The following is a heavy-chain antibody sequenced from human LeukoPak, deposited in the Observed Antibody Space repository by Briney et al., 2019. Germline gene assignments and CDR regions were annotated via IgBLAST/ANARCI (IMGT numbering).Heavy chain of an antibody. Sequence: GGSLRLSCAASGFTFSSYSMNWVRQAPGKGLEWVSSISDTGASTYYADSVKGRLTISRDNSKNTVYLQMNSLRAEDTAVYYCATSPPTGITVSYFDSWGQGTLVTVSS. D-gene: IGHD4-17*01. CDR3: ATSPPTGITVSYFDS. J-gene: IGHJ4*02. V-gene: IGHV3-23*01. CDR1: GFTFSSYS. CDR2: ISDTGAST.